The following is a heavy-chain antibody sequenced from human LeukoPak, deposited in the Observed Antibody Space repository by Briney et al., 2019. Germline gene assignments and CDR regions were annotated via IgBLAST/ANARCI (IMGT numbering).Heavy chain of an antibody. V-gene: IGHV3-21*01. CDR3: ARGHTPVTRHFDF. Sequence: GGSLRLSCEASGFTFTTYRMTWVRQAPGKGVEGVSVIISGSSAIFSADALKGRFNISRDDAKHLLYLDMNRLRAEDTAVYYCARGHTPVTRHFDFWGQGTLVTVSS. D-gene: IGHD4-17*01. CDR1: GFTFTTYR. CDR2: IISGSSAI. J-gene: IGHJ4*02.